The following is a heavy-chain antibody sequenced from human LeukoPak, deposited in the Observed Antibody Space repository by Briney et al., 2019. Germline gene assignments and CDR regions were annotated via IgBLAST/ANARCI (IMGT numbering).Heavy chain of an antibody. Sequence: SETLSLTCAVYGGSFSGYYWSWLRQPPGKGLEWIGEINHSGSTNYNPSLKSRVTISVDTSKNQCSLKLSSVTAADTALYYCARLGYSYADMDVWGKGTTITISS. D-gene: IGHD5-18*01. CDR2: INHSGST. J-gene: IGHJ6*03. V-gene: IGHV4-34*01. CDR3: ARLGYSYADMDV. CDR1: GGSFSGYY.